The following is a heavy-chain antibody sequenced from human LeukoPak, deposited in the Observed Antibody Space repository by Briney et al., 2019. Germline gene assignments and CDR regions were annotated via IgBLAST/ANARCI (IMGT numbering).Heavy chain of an antibody. Sequence: GGSLRLSCAASGFTFSSYAMSWVRQAPGKGLEWVSAISGSGGSTYYADSVKGRFTISRDNPKNTLYLQMNSLRAEDTAVYYCAKDRTRGIAAAGRSFDYWGQGTLVTVSS. CDR2: ISGSGGST. J-gene: IGHJ4*02. CDR3: AKDRTRGIAAAGRSFDY. V-gene: IGHV3-23*01. D-gene: IGHD6-13*01. CDR1: GFTFSSYA.